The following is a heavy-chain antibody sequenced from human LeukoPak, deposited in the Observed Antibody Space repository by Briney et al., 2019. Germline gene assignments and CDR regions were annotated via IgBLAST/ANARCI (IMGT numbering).Heavy chain of an antibody. CDR2: ISGSGGST. CDR1: GFTFSSYA. D-gene: IGHD3-22*01. V-gene: IGHV3-23*01. Sequence: PGGSLRLSCAASGFTFSSYAMSWVRQAPGNGLEWVSAISGSGGSTYYADSVKGRFTISRDNSKNTLYLQMNSLRAEDTAVYYCAKDVGGYYYDSSGYFDYWGQGTLVTVSS. CDR3: AKDVGGYYYDSSGYFDY. J-gene: IGHJ4*02.